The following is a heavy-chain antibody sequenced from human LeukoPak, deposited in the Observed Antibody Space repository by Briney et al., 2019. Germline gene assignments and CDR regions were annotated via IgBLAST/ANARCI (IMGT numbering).Heavy chain of an antibody. D-gene: IGHD5-12*01. Sequence: GGSLRLSCTASGFTFGDYAMSWFRQAPGKGLEWVGFIRSKAYGGTTEYAASVKGRFTISRDDSKSIAYLQMNSLKTEDTAVYYCTMSLVATITPFDYWGQGTLVTVSS. CDR1: GFTFGDYA. V-gene: IGHV3-49*03. J-gene: IGHJ4*02. CDR3: TMSLVATITPFDY. CDR2: IRSKAYGGTT.